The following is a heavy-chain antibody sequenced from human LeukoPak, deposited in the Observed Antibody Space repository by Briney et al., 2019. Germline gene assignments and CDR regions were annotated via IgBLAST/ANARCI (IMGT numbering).Heavy chain of an antibody. CDR2: INAYNGNT. V-gene: IGHV1-18*01. CDR1: GYSFTSSA. CDR3: ARDLHDTSGCSVY. J-gene: IGHJ4*02. Sequence: ASVKVSCKASGYSFTSSAISWVRQAPGQGLEWMGWINAYNGNTNYAQKLQGRVTVTTDTSTTTAYMELRSLRSDDTAVYYCARDLHDTSGCSVYWGQGTLVTVSS. D-gene: IGHD6-19*01.